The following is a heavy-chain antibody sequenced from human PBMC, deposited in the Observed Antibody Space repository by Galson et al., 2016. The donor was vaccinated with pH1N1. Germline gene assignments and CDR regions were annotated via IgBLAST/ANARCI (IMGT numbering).Heavy chain of an antibody. Sequence: TLSLTCSVSGDSISSKTFYWSWLRQPAGKGLQWIGLLYSSGSTNYNPSLKGRVTMSADTSKNEFSLKMTSVTAADTAVYYCARGGEEILSFGEPHNWFDPWGQGTLVTVYS. V-gene: IGHV4-61*02. D-gene: IGHD3-10*01. J-gene: IGHJ5*02. CDR1: GDSISSKTFY. CDR3: ARGGEEILSFGEPHNWFDP. CDR2: LYSSGST.